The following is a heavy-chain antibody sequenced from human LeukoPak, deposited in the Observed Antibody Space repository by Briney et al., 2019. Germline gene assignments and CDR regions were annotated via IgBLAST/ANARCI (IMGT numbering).Heavy chain of an antibody. CDR2: ISYDGSNK. D-gene: IGHD2-21*02. CDR3: AKDNYCGGDCYSGASNYFDY. CDR1: GFTFSSYG. J-gene: IGHJ4*02. Sequence: PGGSLRLSCAASGFTFSSYGMHWVRQAPGKGLEWVAVISYDGSNKYYADSVKGRFTISRDNSKNTLYLQMNSLRAEDTAVYYCAKDNYCGGDCYSGASNYFDYWGQGTLVTVSS. V-gene: IGHV3-30*18.